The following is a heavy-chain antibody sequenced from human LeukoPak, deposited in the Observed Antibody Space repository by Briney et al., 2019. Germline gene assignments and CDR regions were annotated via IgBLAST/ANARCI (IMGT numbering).Heavy chain of an antibody. CDR1: GLIFSRYP. J-gene: IGHJ4*02. CDR2: ISYDETTK. V-gene: IGHV3-30*04. CDR3: VNLGYCTTSSCQP. D-gene: IGHD2-2*01. Sequence: GGSLRLSCAASGLIFSRYPMHWVRQAPGKGLEWLSLISYDETTKFYADSVKGRFTISRDNAKNTLYLQMNSLRVEDTAVYYCVNLGYCTTSSCQPWGQGTLVTVSS.